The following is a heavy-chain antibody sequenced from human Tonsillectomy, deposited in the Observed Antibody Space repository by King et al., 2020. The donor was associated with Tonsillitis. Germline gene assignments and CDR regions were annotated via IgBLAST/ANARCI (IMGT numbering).Heavy chain of an antibody. V-gene: IGHV2-70*15. CDR1: GFSLSTTGMC. J-gene: IGHJ4*02. CDR3: ARGYRDVWYAFDY. CDR2: IDWDDDK. D-gene: IGHD5-12*01. Sequence: ITLKESGPALVKPTQTLTLTCTFSGFSLSTTGMCVSWIRQPPGKALEWLARIDWDDDKYYSTSLKTRLTISKDTSKNQVGLTMTNMDPVDTDTYYCARGYRDVWYAFDYWGQGTLVTVSS.